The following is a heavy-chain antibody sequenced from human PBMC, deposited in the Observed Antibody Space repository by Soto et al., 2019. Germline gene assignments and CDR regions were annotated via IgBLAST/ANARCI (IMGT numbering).Heavy chain of an antibody. J-gene: IGHJ6*02. CDR1: GFTFSSYW. V-gene: IGHV3-74*01. CDR3: ARKYSSPPLYYYGMDV. CDR2: INSDGSST. Sequence: GGSLRLSCAASGFTFSSYWMHWVRQAPGKGLVWVSRINSDGSSTSYADSVKGRFTISRDNAKNTLYLQMNSLRAEDTAVYYCARKYSSPPLYYYGMDVWGQGTTVTVSS. D-gene: IGHD6-6*01.